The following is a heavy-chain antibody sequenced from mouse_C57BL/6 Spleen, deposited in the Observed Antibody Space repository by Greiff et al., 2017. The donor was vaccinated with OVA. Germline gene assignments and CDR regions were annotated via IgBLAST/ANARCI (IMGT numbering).Heavy chain of an antibody. CDR2: IRNKANGYTT. J-gene: IGHJ2*01. Sequence: EVKVVESGGGLVQPGGSLSLSCAASGFTFTDYYMSWVRQPPGKALEWLGFIRNKANGYTTEYSASVKGRFTISRDNSQSILYLQMNALRAEDSATYYCARWTYYFDYWGQGTTLTVSS. CDR3: ARWTYYFDY. V-gene: IGHV7-3*01. CDR1: GFTFTDYY.